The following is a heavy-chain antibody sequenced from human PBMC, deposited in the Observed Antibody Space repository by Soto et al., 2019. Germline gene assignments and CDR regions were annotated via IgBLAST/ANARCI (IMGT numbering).Heavy chain of an antibody. J-gene: IGHJ4*02. Sequence: QVQLQQWGAGLLKPSATLSLTCVVYGGSLSGYYWSWIRKPPGKGLEWIGEGKDGGLTNYSPSPKSRATISADRPKNQFSLKLYSVTAADTAVYYCARGQEGVVATHWDQGSLVTVSS. CDR1: GGSLSGYY. CDR2: GKDGGLT. V-gene: IGHV4-34*01. CDR3: ARGQEGVVATH. D-gene: IGHD2-15*01.